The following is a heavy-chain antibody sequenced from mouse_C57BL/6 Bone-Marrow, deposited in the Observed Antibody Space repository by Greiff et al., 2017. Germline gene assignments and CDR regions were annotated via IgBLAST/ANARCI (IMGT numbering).Heavy chain of an antibody. D-gene: IGHD1-1*01. Sequence: VQLLESGAELARPGASVKMSCKASGYTFTSYTMHWVKQRPGQGLEWIGYINPSSGYTKYNQKFKDKATLTADKSSSTAYMQLSSLTSEDSAVYYCARATTVAYWGQGTSLTVSS. CDR1: GYTFTSYT. V-gene: IGHV1-4*01. CDR2: INPSSGYT. CDR3: ARATTVAY. J-gene: IGHJ2*03.